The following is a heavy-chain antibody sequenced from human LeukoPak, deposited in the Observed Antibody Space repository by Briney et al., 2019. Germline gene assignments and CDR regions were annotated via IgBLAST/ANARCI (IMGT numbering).Heavy chain of an antibody. V-gene: IGHV4-39*07. CDR1: GGSISSSNYY. CDR3: VTAGYCGGDCFFGWFDP. Sequence: SETLSLTCTVSGGSISSSNYYWGWIRQPPKKGLEWIGSIYYSGSTYHNPSLKSRVTISVDTSKNQFSLKLSSVTAADAAVYYCVTAGYCGGDCFFGWFDPWGHGTLVTVSS. CDR2: IYYSGST. J-gene: IGHJ5*02. D-gene: IGHD2-21*02.